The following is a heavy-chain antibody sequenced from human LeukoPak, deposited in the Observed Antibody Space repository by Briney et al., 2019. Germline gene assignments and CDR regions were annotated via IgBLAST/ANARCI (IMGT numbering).Heavy chain of an antibody. V-gene: IGHV3-23*01. J-gene: IGHJ6*02. D-gene: IGHD6-6*01. CDR1: GFTFSSYA. CDR2: ISGSGGST. Sequence: GGSLRLSCAASGFTFSSYAMSWVRQAPGKGLEWVSAISGSGGSTYYADSVKGRFTISRDISKNTLYLQMNSLRAEDTAVYYCAKGLTARPVGYYYGLDVWGQGTTVTVSS. CDR3: AKGLTARPVGYYYGLDV.